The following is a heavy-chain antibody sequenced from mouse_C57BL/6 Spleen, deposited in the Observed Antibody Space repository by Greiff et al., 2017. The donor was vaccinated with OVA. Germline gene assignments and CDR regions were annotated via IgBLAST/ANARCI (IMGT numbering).Heavy chain of an antibody. CDR2: IRSKSNNYAT. V-gene: IGHV10-1*01. Sequence: EVQVVESGGGLVQPKGSLKLSCAASGFSFNTYAMNWVRQAPGKGLEWVARIRSKSNNYATYYADSVKDRFTISRDDSESMLYLQMNNLKTEDTAMYYCVRHGLDYYGSDYFDYWGQGTTLTVSS. CDR3: VRHGLDYYGSDYFDY. D-gene: IGHD1-1*01. J-gene: IGHJ2*01. CDR1: GFSFNTYA.